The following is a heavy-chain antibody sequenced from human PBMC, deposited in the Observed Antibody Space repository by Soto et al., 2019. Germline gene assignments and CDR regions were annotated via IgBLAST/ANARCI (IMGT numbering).Heavy chain of an antibody. J-gene: IGHJ6*02. V-gene: IGHV3-30*18. CDR1: GFTFSSYG. Sequence: QVQLVESGGGVVQPGRSLRLSCAASGFTFSSYGMHWVRQAPGKGLEWVAVISYDGSNKYYADSVKGRFTISRDNCKNTLYLQMNSLRAEDTAVYYCAKELNYDILTGLYYYYGMDVWGQGTTVTVSS. D-gene: IGHD3-9*01. CDR3: AKELNYDILTGLYYYYGMDV. CDR2: ISYDGSNK.